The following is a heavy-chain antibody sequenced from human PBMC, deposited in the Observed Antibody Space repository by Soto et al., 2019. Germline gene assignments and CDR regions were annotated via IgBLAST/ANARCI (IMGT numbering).Heavy chain of an antibody. Sequence: QVQLVQSGAEVKKPGSSVKVSCKASGGTFGSYAISWVRQAPGQGPEWMGGIIPITGTANYAQKCQGRVTITADESTSTASMQLSSLRSEDTAVYYCARSQGSSTSLEIYYYYYYGMDVWGQGTTVTVSS. CDR3: ARSQGSSTSLEIYYYYYYGMDV. CDR1: GGTFGSYA. CDR2: IIPITGTA. V-gene: IGHV1-69*01. J-gene: IGHJ6*02. D-gene: IGHD2-2*01.